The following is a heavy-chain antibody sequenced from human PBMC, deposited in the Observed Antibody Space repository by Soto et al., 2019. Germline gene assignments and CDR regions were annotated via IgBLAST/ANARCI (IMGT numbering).Heavy chain of an antibody. CDR3: ERGILGGMDV. Sequence: SETLSLTCTVSGDSISSYYCRWIRQPPGKGLEWIGYIYYSGSTNYNPSLKSRVTISVDTSKNHFSLKLSSVTAAEAAVCYWERGILGGMDVWGQGTMVAVSS. V-gene: IGHV4-59*01. J-gene: IGHJ6*01. D-gene: IGHD3-3*01. CDR2: IYYSGST. CDR1: GDSISSYY.